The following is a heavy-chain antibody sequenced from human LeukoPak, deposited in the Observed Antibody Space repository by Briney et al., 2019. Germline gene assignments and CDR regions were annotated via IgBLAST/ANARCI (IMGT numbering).Heavy chain of an antibody. J-gene: IGHJ6*03. V-gene: IGHV4-61*09. CDR1: GGSISSGNYY. CDR2: IYATGTT. D-gene: IGHD6-6*01. CDR3: ARGPTLTIAARLSGYYYYMDV. Sequence: SETLSLTCTLSGGSISSGNYYWNWIRQPAGQGLEWDGHIYATGTTSYNPYLKSRVTISVDTSKIQSSLKLSSVTAADTAVYYCARGPTLTIAARLSGYYYYMDVWGKGTTVTVSS.